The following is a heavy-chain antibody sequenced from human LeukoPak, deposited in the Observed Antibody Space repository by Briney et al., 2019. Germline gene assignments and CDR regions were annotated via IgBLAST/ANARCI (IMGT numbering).Heavy chain of an antibody. Sequence: GGSLRLSCAASGFTFSSYSMNWVRQAPGKGLEWVSSISTGSRNVYYADSVRGRFTISRDNAKNSLYLQMNSLRVEDTAVFYCARDSRTVTTHWSFDLWGRGTLVTVSS. CDR1: GFTFSSYS. V-gene: IGHV3-21*01. D-gene: IGHD4-17*01. CDR2: ISTGSRNV. CDR3: ARDSRTVTTHWSFDL. J-gene: IGHJ2*01.